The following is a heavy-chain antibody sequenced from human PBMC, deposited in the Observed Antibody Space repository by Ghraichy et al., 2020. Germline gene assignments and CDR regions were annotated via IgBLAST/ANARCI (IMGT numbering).Heavy chain of an antibody. CDR3: AKEGDYDFWSGSQGYFDY. V-gene: IGHV3-23*01. D-gene: IGHD3-3*01. CDR2: ISGSGGST. Sequence: GGSLRLSCAASGFTFSSYAMSWVRQAPGKGLEWVSAISGSGGSTYYADSVKGRFTISRDNSKNTLYLQMNSLRAEDTAVYYCAKEGDYDFWSGSQGYFDYWGQGPLVTVSS. J-gene: IGHJ4*02. CDR1: GFTFSSYA.